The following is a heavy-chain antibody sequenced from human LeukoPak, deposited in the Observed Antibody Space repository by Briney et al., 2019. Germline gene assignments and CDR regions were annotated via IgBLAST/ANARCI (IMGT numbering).Heavy chain of an antibody. J-gene: IGHJ6*03. CDR3: ARKDYYYYYYMDV. Sequence: GASVKVSCKASGGTFSSYAISWVRQAPGQGLEWMGGIIPIFGTANYAQKLQGRVTMTTDTSTSTAYMELRSLRSDDTAVYYCARKDYYYYYYMDVWGKGTTVTVSS. CDR1: GGTFSSYA. CDR2: IIPIFGTA. V-gene: IGHV1-69*05.